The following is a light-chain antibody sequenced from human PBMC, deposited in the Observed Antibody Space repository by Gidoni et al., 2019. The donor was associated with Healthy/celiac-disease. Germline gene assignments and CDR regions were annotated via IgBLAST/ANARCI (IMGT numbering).Light chain of an antibody. Sequence: QSVLPQPQSVSAAPCQKVTIPCSGSRSNIGNYYVSCYQQLPGTAPKRLIYDNNKRPSGIPDRFSVSKSGTSATLGITARQTGDEAEYYCGTLDSSLSARVFGGWTKLTVL. V-gene: IGLV1-51*01. CDR2: DNN. CDR3: GTLDSSLSARV. CDR1: RSNIGNYY. J-gene: IGLJ3*02.